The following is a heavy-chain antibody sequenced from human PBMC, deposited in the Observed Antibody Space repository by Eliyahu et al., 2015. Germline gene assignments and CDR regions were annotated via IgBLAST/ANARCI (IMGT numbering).Heavy chain of an antibody. Sequence: QMKLQQWGAGLLKSSETLSLTCAVYGGSFSGYYWSWIRQPPGKGLEWIGEINHSGSTNYNPSLKSRVTISVDTSKKQFSLKLRSVSAADTAVYYCARVVDYWGQGNLVTVSS. CDR3: ARVVDY. J-gene: IGHJ4*02. CDR1: GGSFSGYY. V-gene: IGHV4-34*01. CDR2: INHSGST.